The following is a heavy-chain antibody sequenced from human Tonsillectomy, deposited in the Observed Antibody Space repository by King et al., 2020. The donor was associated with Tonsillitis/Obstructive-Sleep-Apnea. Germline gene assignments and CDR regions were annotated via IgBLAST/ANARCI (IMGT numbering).Heavy chain of an antibody. CDR1: GFTFSSYA. J-gene: IGHJ4*02. CDR2: ISGSGGST. D-gene: IGHD6-19*01. Sequence: VQLVESGGDLVQPGGSLRLSCAASGFTFSSYAMSWVRQAPGKGLEWVSAISGSGGSTYYADSVKGRFTISRDNSKNTLYLQMNSLSAEDTAVYYCVKDDEYSSGWYDLDCWGQGTLVTVSS. CDR3: VKDDEYSSGWYDLDC. V-gene: IGHV3-23*04.